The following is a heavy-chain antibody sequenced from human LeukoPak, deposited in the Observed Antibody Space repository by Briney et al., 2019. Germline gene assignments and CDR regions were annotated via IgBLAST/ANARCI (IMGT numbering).Heavy chain of an antibody. CDR1: GGFISSYY. CDR3: ARVGYSYAFDP. V-gene: IGHV4-59*08. Sequence: PSETLSLTCTVSGGFISSYYWSWIRQPPGKGLEWVGYIYYSWNTNYNPSLKSRVPISIDTYKNQFSLKLSSVSAADTAVYYCARVGYSYAFDPWGQGDLVTVSS. D-gene: IGHD5-18*01. J-gene: IGHJ5*02. CDR2: IYYSWNT.